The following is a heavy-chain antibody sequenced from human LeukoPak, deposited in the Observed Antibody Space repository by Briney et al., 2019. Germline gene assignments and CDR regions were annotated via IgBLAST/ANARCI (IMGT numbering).Heavy chain of an antibody. D-gene: IGHD3-16*02. J-gene: IGHJ5*02. CDR1: GYTLTELS. V-gene: IGHV1-24*01. Sequence: ASVKVSCKVSGYTLTELSMHWVRQAPGKGLEWMGGFDPEDGETIYAQKFQGRVTVTEDTSTDTAYMELSSLRSEDTAVYYCARDIGWFDPWGQGTLVTVSS. CDR2: FDPEDGET. CDR3: ARDIGWFDP.